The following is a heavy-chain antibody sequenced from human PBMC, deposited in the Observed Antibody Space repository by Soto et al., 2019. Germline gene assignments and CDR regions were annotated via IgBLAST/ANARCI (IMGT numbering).Heavy chain of an antibody. CDR2: ISAYNGNT. V-gene: IGHV1-18*01. CDR3: AKTGYSPRTEAFDI. CDR1: GYTFTSYV. D-gene: IGHD5-18*01. Sequence: ASVKVSCKASGYTFTSYVISWVRQAPGQGLEWMGWISAYNGNTNYAQKLQGRVTMTTDTSTSTAYMELRSLRSDDTAVYYCAKTGYSPRTEAFDIWGQGKMVTVSS. J-gene: IGHJ3*02.